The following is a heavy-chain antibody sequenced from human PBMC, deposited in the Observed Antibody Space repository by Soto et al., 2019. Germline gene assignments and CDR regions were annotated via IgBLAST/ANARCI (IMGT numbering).Heavy chain of an antibody. V-gene: IGHV1-46*01. D-gene: IGHD1-7*01. CDR3: ARDRSSLAGTTLPENYFDY. Sequence: ASVKVSCKASGYTFTSYYMHWVRQAPGQGLEWMGIINPSGGSTSYAQKFQGRVTMTRDTSTSTVYMELSSLRSEDTAVYYCARDRSSLAGTTLPENYFDYWGQGTLVTVSS. J-gene: IGHJ4*02. CDR2: INPSGGST. CDR1: GYTFTSYY.